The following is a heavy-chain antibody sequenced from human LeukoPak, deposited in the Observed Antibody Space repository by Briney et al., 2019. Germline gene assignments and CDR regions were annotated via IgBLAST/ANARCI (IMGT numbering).Heavy chain of an antibody. J-gene: IGHJ6*02. D-gene: IGHD6-19*01. CDR3: AKFYSSGYSYYYYGMDV. CDR2: ISGSGGST. V-gene: IGHV3-23*01. CDR1: GFTFSSYA. Sequence: GGSLRLSCAASGFTFSSYAMSWVRQAPGKGLEWVSAISGSGGSTYYADSVKGRFTISRDNSKNTLYLQMNSLRAEDTAVCYCAKFYSSGYSYYYYGMDVWGQGTTVTVSS.